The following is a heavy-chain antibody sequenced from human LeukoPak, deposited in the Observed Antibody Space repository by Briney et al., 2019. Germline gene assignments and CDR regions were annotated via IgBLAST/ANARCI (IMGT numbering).Heavy chain of an antibody. V-gene: IGHV1-18*01. CDR2: ISAYNGNT. J-gene: IGHJ6*03. CDR1: GYTFTSYG. CDR3: ASTAGTDYYYYMDV. Sequence: ASVKVSCKASGYTFTSYGISWVRQAPGQGLEWMGWISAYNGNTNYAQKLQGRVTMTTDTSTSTAYMELRSLRSDDTAVYYCASTAGTDYYYYMDVWGKGTTVTVSS. D-gene: IGHD6-13*01.